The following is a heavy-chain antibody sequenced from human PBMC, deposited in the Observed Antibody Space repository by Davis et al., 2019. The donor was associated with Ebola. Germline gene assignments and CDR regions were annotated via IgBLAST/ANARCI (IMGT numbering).Heavy chain of an antibody. CDR3: ARDVKV. CDR2: IYYSGST. V-gene: IGHV4-61*01. CDR1: GGSISSSSYY. J-gene: IGHJ4*02. Sequence: MPSETLSLTCTVSGGSISSSSYYWSWIRQPPGKGLEWIGYIYYSGSTNYNPSLKSRVTISVDTSKNQFSLKLSSVTAADTAVYYCARDVKVWGQGTLVTVSS.